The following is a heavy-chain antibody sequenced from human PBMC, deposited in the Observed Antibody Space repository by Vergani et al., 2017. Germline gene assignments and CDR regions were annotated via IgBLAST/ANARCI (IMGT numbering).Heavy chain of an antibody. CDR3: ARWHGGTTFGWFDP. Sequence: QLQLQESGPGLVKPSETLSLTCTVSGGSISSSSYYWGWIRQPPGKGLEWIGSIYYSGSTNYNPSLKRRVTISVDTSKNQFSLKLSSVTAADTAVYYCARWHGGTTFGWFDPWGQGTLVTVSS. CDR1: GGSISSSSYY. D-gene: IGHD1-1*01. V-gene: IGHV4-39*07. CDR2: IYYSGST. J-gene: IGHJ5*02.